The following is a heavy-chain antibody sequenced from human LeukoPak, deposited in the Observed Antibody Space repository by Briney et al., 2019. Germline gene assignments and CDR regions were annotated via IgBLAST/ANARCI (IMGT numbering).Heavy chain of an antibody. J-gene: IGHJ4*02. CDR3: ARVLSRGYSSGWRRTGDY. Sequence: SETLSLTCKVSGGSIGSSGFYWGWIRQPPGKGLEWIGSIYYPESTHYNPSLKSRVTISVDTSKSQFSLTLSSVTATDTAVYYCARVLSRGYSSGWRRTGDYWGQGTLVTVSS. CDR1: GGSIGSSGFY. CDR2: IYYPEST. D-gene: IGHD6-19*01. V-gene: IGHV4-39*01.